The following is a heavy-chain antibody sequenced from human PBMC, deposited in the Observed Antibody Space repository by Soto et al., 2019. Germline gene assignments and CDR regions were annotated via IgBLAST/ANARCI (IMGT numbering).Heavy chain of an antibody. V-gene: IGHV3-21*01. CDR2: ISRSGTNI. D-gene: IGHD6-19*01. J-gene: IGHJ4*02. CDR3: ARDKHRVVVSSDYASY. Sequence: GGSLRLSCAASGFTFSAYSMNWVRQAPGKGLEWVSSISRSGTNIDYADSVKGRFTISRDNANNSLYLHMNSLRAEDTAVYYCARDKHRVVVSSDYASYWGQGTLVTVYS. CDR1: GFTFSAYS.